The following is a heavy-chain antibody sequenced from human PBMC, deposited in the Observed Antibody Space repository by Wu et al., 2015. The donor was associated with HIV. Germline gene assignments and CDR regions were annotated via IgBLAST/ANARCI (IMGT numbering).Heavy chain of an antibody. CDR1: GYTFSSYG. CDR2: ISGYNGDT. Sequence: QVQLVQSGAEVKKPGASVKVSCKTSGYTFSSYGISWVRQAPGQGLEWMGWISGYNGDTKYAQKFQGRVTMTTDTSTSTAYMELRSLKSDDTAIYYCARDTAAAAYVDDYYGMDVWGQGTTATVSS. D-gene: IGHD6-13*01. J-gene: IGHJ6*02. V-gene: IGHV1-18*01. CDR3: ARDTAAAAYVDDYYGMDV.